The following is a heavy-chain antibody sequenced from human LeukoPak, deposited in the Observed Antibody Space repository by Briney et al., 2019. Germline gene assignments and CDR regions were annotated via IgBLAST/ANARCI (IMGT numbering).Heavy chain of an antibody. D-gene: IGHD4-11*01. V-gene: IGHV4-59*08. CDR3: ARVRTVTTAIDY. CDR2: LHYSGST. Sequence: KTSETLSLTCTFAGGSISSYYWTWIRQPPGKGLELIGYLHYSGSTNYNPSLKSRVTISVDTSQNQFSLKLSSVTAADTAVYYCARVRTVTTAIDYWGQGILVTVSS. CDR1: GGSISSYY. J-gene: IGHJ4*02.